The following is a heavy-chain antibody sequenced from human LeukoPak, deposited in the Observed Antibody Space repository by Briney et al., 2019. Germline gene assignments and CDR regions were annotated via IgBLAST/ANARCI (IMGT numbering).Heavy chain of an antibody. Sequence: GGSLRLSCAASGFTFSTYAMHWVRQALGKGLEWVAVISYDGSKKYYADSVKGRFTISRDNSKNTLYLQMNSLRAEDTAVYYCARELLGAFDYWGQGTLATVSS. CDR3: ARELLGAFDY. CDR2: ISYDGSKK. J-gene: IGHJ4*02. V-gene: IGHV3-30-3*01. D-gene: IGHD7-27*01. CDR1: GFTFSTYA.